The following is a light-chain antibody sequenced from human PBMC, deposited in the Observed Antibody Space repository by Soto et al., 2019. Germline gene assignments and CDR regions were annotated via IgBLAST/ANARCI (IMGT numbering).Light chain of an antibody. CDR1: QSVSSF. J-gene: IGKJ4*01. Sequence: EIVLTQSPATLSLSPGERATLSCRASQSVSSFLAWYQQKPGQAPRLHIYDVSNRATGIPARFSGSGSGTDFTLTISSLEPEDFAVYYCQQRSNWPLTFGGGTKVEIK. CDR3: QQRSNWPLT. V-gene: IGKV3-11*01. CDR2: DVS.